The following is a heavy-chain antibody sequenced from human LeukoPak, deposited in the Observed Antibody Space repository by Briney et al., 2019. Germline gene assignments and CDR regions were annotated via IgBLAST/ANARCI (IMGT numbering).Heavy chain of an antibody. CDR1: GGTFLSHT. CDR2: ITPVINTA. J-gene: IGHJ5*02. CDR3: ARVNLRGSNYNWFDP. D-gene: IGHD1-26*01. V-gene: IGHV1-69*08. Sequence: SVKVSCKTSGGTFLSHTFSWVRQAPGQGLEWMGKITPVINTANYAQTFQGRVSIYADKSTTTVYMDLSGLRPDDTAVYYCARVNLRGSNYNWFDPWGQGTLVTVAA.